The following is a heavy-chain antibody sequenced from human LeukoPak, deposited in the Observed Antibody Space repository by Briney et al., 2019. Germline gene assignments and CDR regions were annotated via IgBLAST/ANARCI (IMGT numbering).Heavy chain of an antibody. D-gene: IGHD3-22*01. CDR1: GFTFSSYG. CDR3: AKIPYYDSSGIDY. V-gene: IGHV3-30*18. Sequence: GGSLRLSCAASGFTFSSYGMHWVRQAPGKGLEWVAVISYDGSNKYYADSVKGRFTISRDNSKNTLYLQMNSLRAEDTAVYYCAKIPYYDSSGIDYWGQGTLVTVSS. CDR2: ISYDGSNK. J-gene: IGHJ4*02.